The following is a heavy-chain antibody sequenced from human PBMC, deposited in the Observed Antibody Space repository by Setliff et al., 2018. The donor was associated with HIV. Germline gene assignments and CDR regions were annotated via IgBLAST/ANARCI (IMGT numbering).Heavy chain of an antibody. Sequence: SETLSLTCGVYGGSFSGYYWSWIRQPPGKGLEWIGEINNSGSTYYNPSLKSRVTISVETSKNQFSLKLTSVTAADTAVYYCARSYCGGGLCFRGLDLWGQGTTVTVSS. CDR2: INNSGST. D-gene: IGHD2-21*01. CDR1: GGSFSGYY. CDR3: ARSYCGGGLCFRGLDL. J-gene: IGHJ6*02. V-gene: IGHV4-34*01.